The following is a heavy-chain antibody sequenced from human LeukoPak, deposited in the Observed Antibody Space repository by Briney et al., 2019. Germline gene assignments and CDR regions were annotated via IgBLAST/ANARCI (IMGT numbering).Heavy chain of an antibody. Sequence: SVKVSCKASGGTFSSYAISWVRQAPGQGLEWMGRIIPIFGTANYAQKFQGRVTITTDESTSTAYMELSSLRSDDTAVYYCARDTQLYSVDYWGQGTLVTVSS. D-gene: IGHD2-2*01. CDR1: GGTFSSYA. CDR3: ARDTQLYSVDY. J-gene: IGHJ4*02. V-gene: IGHV1-69*05. CDR2: IIPIFGTA.